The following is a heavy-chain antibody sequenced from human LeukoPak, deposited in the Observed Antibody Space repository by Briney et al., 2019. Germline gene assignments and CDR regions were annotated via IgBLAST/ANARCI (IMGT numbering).Heavy chain of an antibody. Sequence: ASVKVSCKASGYTFTSYDINWVRQATGQGLEWMGWMNPNSGNTGYAQKFQGRVTMTRNTSISTAYMELSSLRSEDTAVYYCARGFGSGGLLGEPEYNFDYWGQGTLVTVSS. J-gene: IGHJ4*02. CDR3: ARGFGSGGLLGEPEYNFDY. CDR2: MNPNSGNT. V-gene: IGHV1-8*01. D-gene: IGHD3-16*01. CDR1: GYTFTSYD.